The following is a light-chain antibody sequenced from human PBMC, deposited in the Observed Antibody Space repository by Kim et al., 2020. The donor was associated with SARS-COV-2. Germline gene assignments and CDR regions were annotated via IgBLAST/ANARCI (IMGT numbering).Light chain of an antibody. Sequence: ALGQTVKSTCQGDSLRSYYASGYQQKPGQAPVLIIYGKNSRPSEIPDRFSGSSSGNTASLTITGTQAEDEADYYCKSRDNSGNHVVFGGGTQLTVL. CDR3: KSRDNSGNHVV. CDR1: SLRSYY. V-gene: IGLV3-19*01. CDR2: GKN. J-gene: IGLJ3*02.